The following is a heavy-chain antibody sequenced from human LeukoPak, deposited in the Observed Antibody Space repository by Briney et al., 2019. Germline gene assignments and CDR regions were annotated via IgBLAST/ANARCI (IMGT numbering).Heavy chain of an antibody. J-gene: IGHJ4*02. CDR3: ARDRLGPSFSVSHFDL. CDR1: GFTFVDYG. V-gene: IGHV3-20*04. D-gene: IGHD3-3*02. Sequence: RSGGSLRLSCATSGFTFVDYGLSWVRRAPGKGLEWLCAINYNGAITDYADSVKGRFTISRDNAKNSLYLRMDSLRAEDTALYYCARDRLGPSFSVSHFDLWGQGPWSPSPQ. CDR2: INYNGAIT.